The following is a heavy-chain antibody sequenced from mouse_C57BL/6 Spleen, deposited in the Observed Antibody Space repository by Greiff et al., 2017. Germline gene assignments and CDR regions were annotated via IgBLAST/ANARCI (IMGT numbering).Heavy chain of an antibody. V-gene: IGHV1-7*01. Sequence: VQLQQSGAELAKPGASVTLSCKASGYTFTSYWMHWVKQRPGQGLEWIGYINPSSGYTKYNQKFKDKATLTADKSSSTAYMQLSSLTYEDSAVYYCARSTTTVVSYFDYWGQGTTLTVSS. J-gene: IGHJ2*01. CDR2: INPSSGYT. D-gene: IGHD1-1*01. CDR3: ARSTTTVVSYFDY. CDR1: GYTFTSYW.